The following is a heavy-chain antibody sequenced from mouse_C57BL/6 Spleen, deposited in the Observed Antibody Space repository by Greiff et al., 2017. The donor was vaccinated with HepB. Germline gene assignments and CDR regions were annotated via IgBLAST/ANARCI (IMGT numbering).Heavy chain of an antibody. CDR1: GYTFTDYY. CDR2: IYPGSGNT. J-gene: IGHJ1*03. D-gene: IGHD1-1*01. CDR3: ARGYYGSSPVFDV. V-gene: IGHV1-76*01. Sequence: QVQLQQSGAELVRPGASVKLSCKASGYTFTDYYINWVKQRPGQGLEWIARIYPGSGNTYYNEKFKGKATLTSEKSSSTAYMQLSSLTSEDSAVYFCARGYYGSSPVFDVWGTGTTVTVSS.